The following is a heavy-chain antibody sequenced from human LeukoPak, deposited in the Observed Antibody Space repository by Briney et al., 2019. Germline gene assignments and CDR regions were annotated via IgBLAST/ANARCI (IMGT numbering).Heavy chain of an antibody. D-gene: IGHD3-9*01. Sequence: GASVKVSCKASGTFTSYGISWVRQAPGQGLEWMGWISAYNGNTNYAQKLQSRVTMTTDTSTSTAYMELRSLRSDDTAVYYCARGILLEFDYWGQGTLVTVSS. CDR3: ARGILLEFDY. J-gene: IGHJ4*02. CDR1: GTFTSYG. V-gene: IGHV1-18*01. CDR2: ISAYNGNT.